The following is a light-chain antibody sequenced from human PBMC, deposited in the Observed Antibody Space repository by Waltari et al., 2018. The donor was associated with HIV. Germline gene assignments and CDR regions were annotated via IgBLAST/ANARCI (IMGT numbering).Light chain of an antibody. Sequence: DIQMTQSPSTLSASVGDRVTITCRASQSISSWLAWYQQKPGKAPKLLIYRASSLETGVPSRFSGSRSWTEFTLTISSLQPDDFATYYCQQYNSYSTFGQGTKVEIK. CDR1: QSISSW. V-gene: IGKV1-5*03. CDR2: RAS. J-gene: IGKJ1*01. CDR3: QQYNSYST.